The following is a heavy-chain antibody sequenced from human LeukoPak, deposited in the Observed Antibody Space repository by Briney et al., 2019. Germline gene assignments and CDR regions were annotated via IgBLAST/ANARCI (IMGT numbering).Heavy chain of an antibody. CDR2: IIPILGIA. V-gene: IGHV1-69*02. D-gene: IGHD2-15*01. J-gene: IGHJ5*02. CDR1: GGTFSSYT. Sequence: SVKVSCKASGGTFSSYTISWVRQAPGQELEWMGRIIPILGIANYAQQFQGRVTITADKSTSTAYMELSSLRSEDTAVYYCARVDCSGGSCLFDPWGQGTLVTVSS. CDR3: ARVDCSGGSCLFDP.